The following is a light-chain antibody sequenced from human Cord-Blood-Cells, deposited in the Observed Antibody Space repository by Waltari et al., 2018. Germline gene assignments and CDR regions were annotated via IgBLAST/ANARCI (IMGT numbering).Light chain of an antibody. CDR1: KLGDKY. CDR3: QAWDSSTAV. V-gene: IGLV3-1*01. Sequence: SYELTQPPSVSVSPGQTASITCSGDKLGDKYACWYQQKPGPSPVLVIYQDSKRPSGIPERFSGSNSGNTANLTISGTQAMDEADYYCQAWDSSTAVFGGGTKLTVL. CDR2: QDS. J-gene: IGLJ2*01.